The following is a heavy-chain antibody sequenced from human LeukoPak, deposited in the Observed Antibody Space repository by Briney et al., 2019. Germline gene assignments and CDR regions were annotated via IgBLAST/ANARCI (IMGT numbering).Heavy chain of an antibody. CDR2: INPNSGGT. D-gene: IGHD4-17*01. V-gene: IGHV1-2*02. CDR1: GYTFTGYY. CDR3: ARVDTTTVTTYGAFDI. Sequence: ASVKVSFKASGYTFTGYYMQWVRQAPGQGLEWMGWINPNSGGTNYAQQFQGRVTMTRDTSISTAYMELSRLRSDDTAMYYCARVDTTTVTTYGAFDIWGQGTMVTVSS. J-gene: IGHJ3*02.